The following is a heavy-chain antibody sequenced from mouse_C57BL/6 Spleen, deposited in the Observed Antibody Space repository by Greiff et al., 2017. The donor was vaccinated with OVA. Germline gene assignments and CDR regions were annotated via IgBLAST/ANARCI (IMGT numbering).Heavy chain of an antibody. CDR3: ARLFDCDAWFAY. Sequence: VQLQQSVAELVRPWASVKLSCTASGFNIKNTYMHWVKQRPEQGLEWIGRIDPANGNTKYAPKFQGKATITADTSSNTAYLQLSGLTSEDTAIDYCARLFDCDAWFAYWGQGTLVTVSA. CDR2: IDPANGNT. V-gene: IGHV14-3*01. D-gene: IGHD2-4*01. CDR1: GFNIKNTY. J-gene: IGHJ3*01.